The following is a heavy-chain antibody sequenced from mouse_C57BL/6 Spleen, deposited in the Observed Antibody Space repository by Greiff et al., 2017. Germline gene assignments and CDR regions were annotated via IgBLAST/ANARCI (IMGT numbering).Heavy chain of an antibody. J-gene: IGHJ2*01. V-gene: IGHV1-81*01. Sequence: QVQLKQSGAELARPGASVKLSCKASGYTFTSYGISWVKQRTGQGLEWIGEIYPRSGNTYYNEKFKGKATLTADKSSSTAYMELRSLTSEDSAVYFCARKLGREGYFDYWGQGTTLTVSS. CDR1: GYTFTSYG. CDR3: ARKLGREGYFDY. CDR2: IYPRSGNT. D-gene: IGHD4-1*01.